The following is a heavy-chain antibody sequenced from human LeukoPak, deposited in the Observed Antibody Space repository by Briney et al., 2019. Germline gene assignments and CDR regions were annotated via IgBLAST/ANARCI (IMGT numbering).Heavy chain of an antibody. CDR1: GFIFDDYA. J-gene: IGHJ4*02. D-gene: IGHD5-18*01. Sequence: GGSLRLSCAASGFIFDDYAMYWVRQAPGKGLEWVSGISWNSGNIDYADSVKGRFTISRDNAKNSLYLQMDSLRAEDMALYYCAKGPRSDTTMVIDYWGQGTLVTVSS. CDR2: ISWNSGNI. V-gene: IGHV3-9*03. CDR3: AKGPRSDTTMVIDY.